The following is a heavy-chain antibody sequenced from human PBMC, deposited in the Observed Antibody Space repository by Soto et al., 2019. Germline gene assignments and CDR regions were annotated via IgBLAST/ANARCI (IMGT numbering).Heavy chain of an antibody. D-gene: IGHD5-18*01. Sequence: EVQLLESGGGLVQPGGSLRLSCAASGFTFSTYAMTWVRQAPGKGLERISSITASDGSAYYADSVKGRFTISRDNPMNTLYLQMNSLRVEDTAVYYCAWGGYSYGHWGQGTLVTVSS. J-gene: IGHJ4*02. CDR1: GFTFSTYA. V-gene: IGHV3-23*01. CDR2: ITASDGSA. CDR3: AWGGYSYGH.